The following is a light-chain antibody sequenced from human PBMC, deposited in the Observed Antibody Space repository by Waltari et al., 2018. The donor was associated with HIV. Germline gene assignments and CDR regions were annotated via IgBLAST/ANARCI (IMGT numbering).Light chain of an antibody. CDR1: ALPKQY. V-gene: IGLV3-25*03. Sequence: SYELTQPSSVSVSPGQTARITCSGDALPKQYAYWYHQKPGQAPVLVINKDTERPSGIPELFSGSSSGTTFTLTISGGQAEDEGDYYCQSADSSGTYAVFGGGTQLTVL. CDR3: QSADSSGTYAV. J-gene: IGLJ7*01. CDR2: KDT.